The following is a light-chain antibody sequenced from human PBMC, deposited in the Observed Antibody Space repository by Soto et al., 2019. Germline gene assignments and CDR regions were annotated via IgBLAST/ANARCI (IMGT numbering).Light chain of an antibody. J-gene: IGLJ3*02. CDR3: CSYAGSSFWV. CDR1: SSDVGGYNY. V-gene: IGLV2-11*01. CDR2: DVS. Sequence: QSALTQPRSVSGSPGQSVTISCTGTSSDVGGYNYVSWYQQHPGKAPKLMIYDVSKRPSGVPDRFSGSKSGNTASLTISGLQADDEADYYCCSYAGSSFWVFGGGTKVTVL.